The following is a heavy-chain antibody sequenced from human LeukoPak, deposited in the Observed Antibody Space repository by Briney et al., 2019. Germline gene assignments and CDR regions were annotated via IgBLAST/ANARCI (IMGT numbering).Heavy chain of an antibody. V-gene: IGHV1-2*04. Sequence: AASVTVSCKASGYTFTGYYMHWVRQAPGQGLEGMGWINPNSGGTNYAQKFQGWVTMTRDTSISTAYMELSRLRSDDTAVYYCATLGGSGSFDYWGQGTLVTVSS. CDR1: GYTFTGYY. D-gene: IGHD3-10*01. J-gene: IGHJ4*02. CDR2: INPNSGGT. CDR3: ATLGGSGSFDY.